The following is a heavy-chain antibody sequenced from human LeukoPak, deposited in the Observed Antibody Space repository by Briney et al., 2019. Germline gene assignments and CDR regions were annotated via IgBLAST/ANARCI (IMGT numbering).Heavy chain of an antibody. J-gene: IGHJ5*02. CDR2: IYHSGST. D-gene: IGHD6-19*01. Sequence: SGTLSLTCAVSGGSISSSNGWSWVRQPPGKGLEWIGEIYHSGSTNYNPSLKSRVTISVDKSKNQLSLKLSSVTAADTAVYYCASSQAVALFDPWGQGTLVTVSS. CDR1: GGSISSSNG. V-gene: IGHV4-4*02. CDR3: ASSQAVALFDP.